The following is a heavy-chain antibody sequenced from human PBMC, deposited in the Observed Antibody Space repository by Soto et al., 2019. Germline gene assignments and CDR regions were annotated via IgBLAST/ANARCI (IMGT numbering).Heavy chain of an antibody. CDR1: GYSFTSYW. CDR3: ARHRKGYCSSTSCYYYYYYGMDV. CDR2: IDPSDSYT. V-gene: IGHV5-10-1*01. J-gene: IGHJ6*02. Sequence: RGESLKISCKGSGYSFTSYWISWVRQMPGKGLEWMGRIDPSDSYTNYSPSFQGHVTISADKSISTAYLQWSSLKASDTAMYYCARHRKGYCSSTSCYYYYYYGMDVWGQGTTVTVSS. D-gene: IGHD2-2*01.